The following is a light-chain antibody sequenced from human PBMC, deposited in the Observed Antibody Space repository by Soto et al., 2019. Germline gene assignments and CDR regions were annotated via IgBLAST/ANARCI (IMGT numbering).Light chain of an antibody. CDR1: QSVLHSANNKNY. Sequence: DIVMTQSPDSLAVSLGERATINCKSSQSVLHSANNKNYLAWYQQKPGQPPKLLIYWTSARESGVPERFSGSGSGTDFTLTINSLQAEDVAVYYCHQYYGNPSFGQGTKLEIK. J-gene: IGKJ2*01. CDR2: WTS. CDR3: HQYYGNPS. V-gene: IGKV4-1*01.